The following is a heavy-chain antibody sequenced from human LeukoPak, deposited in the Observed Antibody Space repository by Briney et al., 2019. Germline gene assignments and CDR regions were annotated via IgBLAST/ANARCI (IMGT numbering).Heavy chain of an antibody. V-gene: IGHV3-21*01. CDR2: ISSSSSYI. D-gene: IGHD3-22*01. CDR3: AGSYDSSDYVIDY. J-gene: IGHJ4*02. Sequence: GGSLRLSCAASGFTFSSYSMNWVRQAPGKGLEWVSSISSSSSYIYYADSVKGRFTISRDNSKNTLYLQMNSLRAEDTAVYYCAGSYDSSDYVIDYWGQGTLVTVSS. CDR1: GFTFSSYS.